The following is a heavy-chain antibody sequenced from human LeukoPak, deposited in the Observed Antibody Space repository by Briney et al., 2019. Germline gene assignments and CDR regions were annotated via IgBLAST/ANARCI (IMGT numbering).Heavy chain of an antibody. V-gene: IGHV3-23*01. J-gene: IGHJ4*02. CDR3: AKDRGFSWATVSTALFEY. CDR1: GVTFSSYA. D-gene: IGHD4-17*01. CDR2: ISGSGGTT. Sequence: GGSLRLSCAASGVTFSSYAMSWVRQAPGKGLEWVSGISGSGGTTYYADSVKGRFTISRDNSKNTLYVQMNSLRAEDTAVYYCAKDRGFSWATVSTALFEYWGLGTLVTVSS.